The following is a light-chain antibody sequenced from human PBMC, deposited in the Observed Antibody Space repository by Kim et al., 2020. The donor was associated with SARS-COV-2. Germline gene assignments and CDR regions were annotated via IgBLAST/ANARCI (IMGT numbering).Light chain of an antibody. CDR1: QSISSY. J-gene: IGKJ1*01. CDR3: QQSYSTPWT. V-gene: IGKV1-39*01. Sequence: DIQMTQSPSSLSASVGDRVTITCRASQSISSYLNWYQHKPGKAPELLIYAASSLQSGVPSRFSGSGSGTDFTLTISSLQPEDFATYYCQQSYSTPWTFGQGTKVDIK. CDR2: AAS.